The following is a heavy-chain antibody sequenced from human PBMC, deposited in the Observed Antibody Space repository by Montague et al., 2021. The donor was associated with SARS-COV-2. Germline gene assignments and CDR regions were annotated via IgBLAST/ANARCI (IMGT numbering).Heavy chain of an antibody. Sequence: SETLSLTCAVYGGSFSGYYWGWIRQPPGKGLERIGSIYYSGSTYYNPSLKSRVTISVDTSKNQFSLKLSSVTAADTAVYYCARKEMKYSSVWSTGGNWFDPWGQGTLVTVSS. CDR3: ARKEMKYSSVWSTGGNWFDP. CDR1: GGSFSGYY. CDR2: IYYSGST. V-gene: IGHV4-39*01. D-gene: IGHD6-13*01. J-gene: IGHJ5*02.